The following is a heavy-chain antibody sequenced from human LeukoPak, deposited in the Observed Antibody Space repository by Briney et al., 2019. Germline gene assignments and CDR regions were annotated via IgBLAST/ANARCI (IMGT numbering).Heavy chain of an antibody. V-gene: IGHV3-30*02. Sequence: GGSLRLSCAASGFTFSSYGMHWVRQAPGKGLEWVAFIRYDGSNKYYADSVKGRFTISRDNSKNTLYLQMNSLRAEDTAVYYCAKDRKGYYGSGSWYYFDYWGQGTLVTVSS. CDR3: AKDRKGYYGSGSWYYFDY. CDR1: GFTFSSYG. CDR2: IRYDGSNK. D-gene: IGHD3-10*01. J-gene: IGHJ4*02.